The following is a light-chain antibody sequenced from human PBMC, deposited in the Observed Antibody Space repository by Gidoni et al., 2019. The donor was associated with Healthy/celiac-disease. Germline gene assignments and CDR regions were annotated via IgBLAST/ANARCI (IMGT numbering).Light chain of an antibody. CDR3: CSYAGSYTYVV. J-gene: IGLJ2*01. V-gene: IGLV2-11*01. Sequence: QCALTQPRSVSGSPGQSVTISCTGTSSDVGGYDYVSWCQQHPGKAPKLIIYDVTKRPSGVPGRFSGSKSGNTASLTISGLQTEDEADYYCCSYAGSYTYVVFGGGTKLTVL. CDR2: DVT. CDR1: SSDVGGYDY.